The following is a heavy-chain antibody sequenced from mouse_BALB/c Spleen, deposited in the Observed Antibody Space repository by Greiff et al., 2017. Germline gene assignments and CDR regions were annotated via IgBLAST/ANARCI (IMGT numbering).Heavy chain of an antibody. D-gene: IGHD2-3*01. CDR3: ARDQGPYDGYSYWYFDV. J-gene: IGHJ1*01. V-gene: IGHV5-6-3*01. CDR2: INSNGGST. CDR1: GFTFSSYG. Sequence: EVQLVESGGGLVQPGGSLKLSCAASGFTFSSYGMSWVRQTPDKRLELVATINSNGGSTYYPDSVKGRFTISRDNAKNTLYLQMSSLKSEDTAMYYCARDQGPYDGYSYWYFDVWGAGTTVTVSS.